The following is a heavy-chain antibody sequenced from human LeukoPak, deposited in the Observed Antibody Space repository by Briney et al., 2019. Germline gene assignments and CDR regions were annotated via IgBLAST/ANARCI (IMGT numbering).Heavy chain of an antibody. V-gene: IGHV3-23*01. J-gene: IGHJ4*02. CDR2: VSGSGSTP. Sequence: GASLRLSCAASGFTFSGYAMSWVRQAPRKGLEWVSAVSGSGSTPYYADSVKGRFTISRDNSKNTLYLQMNSLRAEDTAVYYCAKDRRSAEPALSYFDYWGQGTLVTVSS. D-gene: IGHD6-13*01. CDR1: GFTFSGYA. CDR3: AKDRRSAEPALSYFDY.